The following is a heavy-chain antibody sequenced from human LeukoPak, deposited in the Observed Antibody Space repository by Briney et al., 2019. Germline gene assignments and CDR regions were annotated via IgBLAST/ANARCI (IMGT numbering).Heavy chain of an antibody. V-gene: IGHV3-23*01. Sequence: GGSLRLSCAASGFTFSSYAMSWVRQAPGKGLEWVSGISSSGGSTNYADSVKGRFTISRDSSKNTLYLQMSSLRAEDTAVYYCARSANSIFGVVPLDSWGQGTLVTVSS. CDR2: ISSSGGST. J-gene: IGHJ4*02. D-gene: IGHD3-3*01. CDR3: ARSANSIFGVVPLDS. CDR1: GFTFSSYA.